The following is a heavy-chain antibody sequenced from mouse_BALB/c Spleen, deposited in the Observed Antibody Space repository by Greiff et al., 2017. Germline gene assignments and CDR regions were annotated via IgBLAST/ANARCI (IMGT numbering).Heavy chain of an antibody. CDR1: GFNIKDYY. V-gene: IGHV14-4*02. D-gene: IGHD1-1*01. J-gene: IGHJ2*01. CDR3: NAPTVVAPDY. CDR2: IDPENGDT. Sequence: VQLQQSGAELVRSGASVTLSCTASGFNIKDYYMHWVKQRPEQGLEWIGWIDPENGDTEYAPKFQGKATMTADTSSNPAYLQLSSLTSEDTAVYYCNAPTVVAPDYWGQGTTLTVSS.